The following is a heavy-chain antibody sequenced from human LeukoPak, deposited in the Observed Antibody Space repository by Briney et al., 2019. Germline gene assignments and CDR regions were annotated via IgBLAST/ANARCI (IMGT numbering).Heavy chain of an antibody. Sequence: SETLSLTCAVYGGSFSGYYWSWIRQPPGKGLEWIGEINHGGSTNYNPSLKSRVTISVDTSKNQFSLKLSSVTAADTAVYYCARRALASDYWGQGTQVTVSS. V-gene: IGHV4-34*01. CDR1: GGSFSGYY. J-gene: IGHJ4*02. CDR2: INHGGST. D-gene: IGHD3-3*02. CDR3: ARRALASDY.